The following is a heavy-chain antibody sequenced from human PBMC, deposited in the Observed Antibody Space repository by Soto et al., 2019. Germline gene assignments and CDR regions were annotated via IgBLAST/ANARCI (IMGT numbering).Heavy chain of an antibody. Sequence: GGSLRLSCAASGFTFSSYSMNWVRQAPGKGLEWVSYISSSSSTIYYADSVKGRFTISRDNAKNSLYLQMNSLRAEDTAVYYCARDTSEKRYNCSGGSCHYLPPYYYYYMDVWGKGTTVTVSS. CDR1: GFTFSSYS. CDR3: ARDTSEKRYNCSGGSCHYLPPYYYYYMDV. CDR2: ISSSSSTI. D-gene: IGHD2-15*01. J-gene: IGHJ6*03. V-gene: IGHV3-48*01.